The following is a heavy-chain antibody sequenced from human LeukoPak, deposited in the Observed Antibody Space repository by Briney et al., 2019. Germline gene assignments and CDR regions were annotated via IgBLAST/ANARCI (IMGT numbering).Heavy chain of an antibody. CDR2: ISGSGFNT. V-gene: IGHV3-23*01. CDR3: AKDGTGYYYGSGSYYNVPFDY. D-gene: IGHD3-10*01. J-gene: IGHJ4*02. CDR1: GFTFTNYA. Sequence: PGGSLRLSCTASGFTFTNYAMSWVRQAPGKGLEWVSGISGSGFNTFYADSVKGRFTISRDNSENTLYLQMNSLRAEDTAVYYCAKDGTGYYYGSGSYYNVPFDYWGQGTLVTVSS.